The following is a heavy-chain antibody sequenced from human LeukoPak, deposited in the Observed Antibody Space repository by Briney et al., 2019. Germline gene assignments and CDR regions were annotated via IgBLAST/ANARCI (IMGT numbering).Heavy chain of an antibody. CDR3: ARGRYCSADICTGGDSFDI. CDR1: GGSISNYY. Sequence: SETLSLTCTVSGGSISNYYWSWLRQPAGKGLEWIGRKYARGSSNYNPPVQSRVTMSVDTSKNQFSLKLRSVTAADTAVYYCARGRYCSADICTGGDSFDIWGQGTMVSVSP. D-gene: IGHD2-15*01. J-gene: IGHJ3*02. CDR2: KYARGSS. V-gene: IGHV4-4*07.